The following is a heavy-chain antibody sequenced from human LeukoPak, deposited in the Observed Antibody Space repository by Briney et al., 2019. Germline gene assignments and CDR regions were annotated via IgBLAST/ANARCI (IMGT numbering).Heavy chain of an antibody. CDR1: GFTFSSYT. V-gene: IGHV3-23*01. D-gene: IGHD6-13*01. J-gene: IGHJ5*02. CDR3: AVGRGSSSWFDP. CDR2: ISGSGGST. Sequence: RPGGSLRLSCAASGFTFSSYTMSWVRQAPGKGLEWVSVISGSGGSTYYADSVKGRFTISRDNSKNTLYLQMNSLRAEDTAVYYCAVGRGSSSWFDPWGQGTLVTVSS.